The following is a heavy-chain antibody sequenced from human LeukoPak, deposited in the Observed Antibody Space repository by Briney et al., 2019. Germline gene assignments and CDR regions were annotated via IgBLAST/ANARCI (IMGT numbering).Heavy chain of an antibody. CDR2: ISGSGGST. CDR1: GFTFSSYA. J-gene: IGHJ4*02. D-gene: IGHD3-22*01. V-gene: IGHV3-23*01. Sequence: GGSLRLSCAASGFTFSSYAMSWVRQAPGKGLEWVSAISGSGGSTYYADSVKGGFTISRDNSKNTLYLQMNSLKAEDTAVYYCAKERLWGIVVVLLDYWGQGTLVTVSS. CDR3: AKERLWGIVVVLLDY.